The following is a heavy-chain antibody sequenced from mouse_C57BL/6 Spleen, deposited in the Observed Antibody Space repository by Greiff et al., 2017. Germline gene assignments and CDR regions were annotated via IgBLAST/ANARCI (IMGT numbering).Heavy chain of an antibody. CDR1: GYTFTDYN. D-gene: IGHD2-3*01. CDR2: INPYNGGT. Sequence: EVKLMESGPVLVKPGASVKMSCKASGYTFTDYNMNWVKQSHGKSLEWIGVINPYNGGTSYNQKFKGKATLTVDKSSSTAYMELNSLTSEDSAVYYCARGAYDGYSDAMDYWGQGTSVTVSS. V-gene: IGHV1-19*01. CDR3: ARGAYDGYSDAMDY. J-gene: IGHJ4*01.